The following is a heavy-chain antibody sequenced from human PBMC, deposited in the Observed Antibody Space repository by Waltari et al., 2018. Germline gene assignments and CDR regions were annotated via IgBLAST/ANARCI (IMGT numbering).Heavy chain of an antibody. Sequence: QVQLQQWGAGLLKPSETLSLTCAVYGGSFSGYYWSWIRQPPGKGLEWIGEIKHSGSTNYNPSLKSRVTISVDTSKNQFSLKLSSVTAADTAVYYCARIRRYYFDYWGQGTLVTVSS. CDR3: ARIRRYYFDY. D-gene: IGHD3-3*02. J-gene: IGHJ4*02. V-gene: IGHV4-34*01. CDR1: GGSFSGYY. CDR2: IKHSGST.